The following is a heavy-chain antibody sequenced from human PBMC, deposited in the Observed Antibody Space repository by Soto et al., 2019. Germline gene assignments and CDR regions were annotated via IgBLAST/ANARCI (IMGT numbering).Heavy chain of an antibody. Sequence: QVQLQESGPGLVKPSETLSLTCTVSGGSISSYYWSWIRQPPGKGLEWIGYIYYSGSTNYNPSLTSRVTISVDTSKNQFSLKLSSVTAADTAVYYCASGKFGGVRYYFDYWGQGTLVTVSS. CDR2: IYYSGST. D-gene: IGHD3-16*01. CDR3: ASGKFGGVRYYFDY. V-gene: IGHV4-59*01. CDR1: GGSISSYY. J-gene: IGHJ4*02.